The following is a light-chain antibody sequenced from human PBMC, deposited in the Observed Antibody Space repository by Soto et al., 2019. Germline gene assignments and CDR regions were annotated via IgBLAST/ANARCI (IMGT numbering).Light chain of an antibody. J-gene: IGKJ4*01. CDR3: QQYAYLPFT. CDR2: DTS. Sequence: IQMTQFPSSLSASVRDRVTVTCRASQDISNYLNWYQQKPGEAPKLLIYDTSNLETGVPSRFRGSTSGTDFTFTISSLQPEDFATYYCQQYAYLPFTFGGGTKVDIK. CDR1: QDISNY. V-gene: IGKV1-33*01.